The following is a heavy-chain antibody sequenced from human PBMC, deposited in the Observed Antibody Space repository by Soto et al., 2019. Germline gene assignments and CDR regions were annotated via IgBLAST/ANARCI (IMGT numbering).Heavy chain of an antibody. CDR3: FRETYFTCHGMDV. CDR1: GFAFSGST. V-gene: IGHV3-73*01. Sequence: GGCLRLSCAGSGFAFSGSTIHWVRQASGKGLEWVGRIRSKANSYATAYAASVKGRFIISRDDSKTTAYLQMSSLKIEDTAVYYWFRETYFTCHGMDVRRQRSTVSVSS. J-gene: IGHJ6*02. CDR2: IRSKANSYAT. D-gene: IGHD1-26*01.